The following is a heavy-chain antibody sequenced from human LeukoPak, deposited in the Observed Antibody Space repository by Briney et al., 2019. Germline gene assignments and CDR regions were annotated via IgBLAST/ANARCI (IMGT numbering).Heavy chain of an antibody. CDR2: IYYSGTT. CDR1: GASISSYH. V-gene: IGHV4-59*01. Sequence: SETLSLTCTVSGASISSYHWSWLRQSPGKGLEWIGYIYYSGTTNHNPSLNSRVTISVDMSKNQFSLNLSSVTAADTAVYYCARVVLSSQLAKRQGYCSGGSCYTGQFDYWGQGTLVTVSS. CDR3: ARVVLSSQLAKRQGYCSGGSCYTGQFDY. D-gene: IGHD2-15*01. J-gene: IGHJ4*01.